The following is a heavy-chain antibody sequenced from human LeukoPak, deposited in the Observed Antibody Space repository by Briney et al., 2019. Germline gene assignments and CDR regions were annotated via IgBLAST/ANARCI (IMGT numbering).Heavy chain of an antibody. CDR1: GGSISSYY. Sequence: SETLSLTCTVSGGSISSYYWSWIRQPPGKGLEWIGYIYYSGSTNYNPSLKSRVTISVDTSKNQLSLKLSSVTAADTAVYYCARALDYYDSSGYRPYYFDYWGQGTLVTVSS. V-gene: IGHV4-59*12. D-gene: IGHD3-22*01. CDR2: IYYSGST. CDR3: ARALDYYDSSGYRPYYFDY. J-gene: IGHJ4*02.